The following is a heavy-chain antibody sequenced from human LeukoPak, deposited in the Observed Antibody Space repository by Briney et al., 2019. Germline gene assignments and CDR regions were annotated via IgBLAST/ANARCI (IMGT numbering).Heavy chain of an antibody. J-gene: IGHJ4*02. CDR3: AKGMIAAAGVFDY. V-gene: IGHV3-21*04. CDR1: GFTFSSYS. D-gene: IGHD6-13*01. CDR2: ISSSSSYI. Sequence: KPGGSLRLSCAASGFTFSSYSMNWVRQAPGKGLEWVSSISSSSSYIYYADSVKGRFTIPRDNAKNSLYLQMNSLRAEDTAVYYCAKGMIAAAGVFDYWGQGTLVTVSS.